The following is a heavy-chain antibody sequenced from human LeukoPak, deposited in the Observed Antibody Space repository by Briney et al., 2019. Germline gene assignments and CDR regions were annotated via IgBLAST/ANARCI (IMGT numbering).Heavy chain of an antibody. CDR2: IRYEGNEK. J-gene: IGHJ5*02. CDR3: AKDLMRDRWFGES. D-gene: IGHD3-10*01. Sequence: GGSLRLSCAASGFTFSYYGMHWVRQAPGKGLEWVAFIRYEGNEKYYAGSVKGRFTISGDNSKNTLYLEMNSLRAEDTAVYYCAKDLMRDRWFGESWGQGTLVTVSS. V-gene: IGHV3-30*02. CDR1: GFTFSYYG.